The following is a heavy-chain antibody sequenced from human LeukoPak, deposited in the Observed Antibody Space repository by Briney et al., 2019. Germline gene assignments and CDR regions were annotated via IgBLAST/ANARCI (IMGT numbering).Heavy chain of an antibody. CDR1: GFTFSDYY. V-gene: IGHV3-11*01. Sequence: TGGSLRLSCVASGFTFSDYYMSWIRQAPGKGLEWVSYISSSGSTISYADSVKGRFTISRDNSKNTLYLQMNSLRAEDTAVYYCARDAYYYDSSGYSQWYFDYWGQGTLVTVSS. CDR3: ARDAYYYDSSGYSQWYFDY. D-gene: IGHD3-22*01. J-gene: IGHJ4*02. CDR2: ISSSGSTI.